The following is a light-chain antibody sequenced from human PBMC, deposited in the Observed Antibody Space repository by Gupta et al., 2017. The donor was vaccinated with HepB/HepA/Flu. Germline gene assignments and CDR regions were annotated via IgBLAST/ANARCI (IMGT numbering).Light chain of an antibody. Sequence: DIQMTQSPSSLSASVGDRVTITCRASQTTNSYLNWYQQRLGKAPQLLISAASSLRSGVPSRFSGGGSETHFTLTISSLQPEDFATYYCQQTYSIPYTFGQGTKLEIK. CDR2: AAS. J-gene: IGKJ2*01. CDR1: QTTNSY. CDR3: QQTYSIPYT. V-gene: IGKV1-39*01.